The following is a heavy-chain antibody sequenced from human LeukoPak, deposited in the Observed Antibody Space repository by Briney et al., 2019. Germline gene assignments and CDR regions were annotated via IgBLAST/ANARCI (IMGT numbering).Heavy chain of an antibody. Sequence: GGSLRLSCAASGFTFSSYAMHWVRQAPGKGLEWVAVISYDGSNKYYADSVKGRFTISRDNSKNTLYLQMNSLRAEDTAIYYCARDQGIEGSGKNWFDPWGQGTLVTVSS. V-gene: IGHV3-30-3*01. D-gene: IGHD3-10*01. CDR2: ISYDGSNK. CDR3: ARDQGIEGSGKNWFDP. J-gene: IGHJ5*02. CDR1: GFTFSSYA.